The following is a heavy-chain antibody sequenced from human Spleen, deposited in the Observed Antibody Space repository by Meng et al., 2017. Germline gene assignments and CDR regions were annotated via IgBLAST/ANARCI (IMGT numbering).Heavy chain of an antibody. V-gene: IGHV1-2*06. CDR1: GYTFPDYW. CDR3: ARDEDISAAGKLFGDY. CDR2: INPKSGDT. D-gene: IGHD6-13*01. Sequence: ASVKVSCKASGYTFPDYWLHWVRRAPGQGLEWMGRINPKSGDTHYAQRFQGRVTMTGDTSISTAYMELSGLRSDDTAMYYCARDEDISAAGKLFGDYWGQGTPVTGAS. J-gene: IGHJ4*02.